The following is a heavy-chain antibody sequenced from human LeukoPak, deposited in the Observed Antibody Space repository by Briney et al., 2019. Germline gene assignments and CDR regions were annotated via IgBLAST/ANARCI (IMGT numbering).Heavy chain of an antibody. V-gene: IGHV4-39*01. Sequence: SETLSLTCTVSGGSISSGSYYWGWIRQPPGKGLEWIGSIYYSGSTYYNPSLKSRVTISVDTSKNQFSLKLSSVTAADTAVYYCATSAPCSGGSCYGNYYFDYWGQGTLVTVSS. J-gene: IGHJ4*02. CDR2: IYYSGST. CDR3: ATSAPCSGGSCYGNYYFDY. CDR1: GGSISSGSYY. D-gene: IGHD2-15*01.